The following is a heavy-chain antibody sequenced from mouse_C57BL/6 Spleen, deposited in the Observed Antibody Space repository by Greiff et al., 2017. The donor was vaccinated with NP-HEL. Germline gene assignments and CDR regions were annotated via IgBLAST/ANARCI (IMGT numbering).Heavy chain of an antibody. J-gene: IGHJ4*01. V-gene: IGHV1-72*01. Sequence: QVQLKQPGAELVKPGASVKLSCKASGYTFTSYWMHWVKQRPGRGLEWIGRIDPNSGGTKYNEKFKSKATLTVDKPSSTAYMQLSSLTSEDSAVYYCARPYGRGYYYAMDYWGQGTSVTVSS. D-gene: IGHD1-1*01. CDR2: IDPNSGGT. CDR1: GYTFTSYW. CDR3: ARPYGRGYYYAMDY.